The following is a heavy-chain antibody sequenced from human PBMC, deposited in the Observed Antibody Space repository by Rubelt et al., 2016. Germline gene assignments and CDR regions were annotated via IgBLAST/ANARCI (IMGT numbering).Heavy chain of an antibody. J-gene: IGHJ4*02. CDR3: AGDELGAKVY. Sequence: QVQLQESGPGLVKPSEPLSFTCTVSGGSISSYYWSWIRQPPGKGLEWLGYIYYTGSTNYNSSLKSRVTISVDTYKNQFSQKLSSVAAAEAAVYYWAGDELGAKVYWGQGALVTVSS. D-gene: IGHD1-26*01. V-gene: IGHV4-59*01. CDR2: IYYTGST. CDR1: GGSISSYY.